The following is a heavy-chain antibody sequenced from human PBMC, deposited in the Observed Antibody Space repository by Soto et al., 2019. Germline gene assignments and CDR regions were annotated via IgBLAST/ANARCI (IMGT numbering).Heavy chain of an antibody. D-gene: IGHD3-10*01. CDR2: IKMDASEK. J-gene: IGHJ4*01. Sequence: PGWSLRICCAASGFRCESYCMSWVRQAPGKGLEWLATIKMDASEKKYVDSVKGRFTMSRDNAKNSLYLQMDSLGAEDTAVYYCERDSPYGSGVSVNHYLEYWSHGTL. CDR1: GFRCESYC. V-gene: IGHV3-7*01. CDR3: ERDSPYGSGVSVNHYLEY.